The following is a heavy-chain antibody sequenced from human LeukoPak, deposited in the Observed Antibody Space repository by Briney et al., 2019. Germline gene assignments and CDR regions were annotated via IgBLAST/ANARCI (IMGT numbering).Heavy chain of an antibody. D-gene: IGHD3-10*01. CDR1: GGSISTYY. V-gene: IGHV4-59*06. CDR3: ARVLIRGVIPGGLDY. J-gene: IGHJ4*02. Sequence: PSETLSLTCTVSGGSISTYYWSWIRQPPGKGLEWIGYIYYSGSTYYNPSLKSRVTISVDTSKNQFSLKLSSVTAADTAVYYCARVLIRGVIPGGLDYWGQGTLVTVSS. CDR2: IYYSGST.